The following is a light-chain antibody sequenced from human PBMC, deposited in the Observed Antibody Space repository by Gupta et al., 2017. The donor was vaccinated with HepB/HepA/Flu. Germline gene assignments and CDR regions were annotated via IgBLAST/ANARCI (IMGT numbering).Light chain of an antibody. Sequence: DTVITQPSDSLAVSLGERATINCKSSQSVLYTSNYLAWYQKKPGQPPKLLIYWASTRKSGVPGRCSGSGSGTNFTLTIISLQAEDVAVYYCRQYYTAPRTFGQGTKLEIK. J-gene: IGKJ2*01. CDR2: WAS. CDR3: RQYYTAPRT. CDR1: QSVLYTSNY. V-gene: IGKV4-1*01.